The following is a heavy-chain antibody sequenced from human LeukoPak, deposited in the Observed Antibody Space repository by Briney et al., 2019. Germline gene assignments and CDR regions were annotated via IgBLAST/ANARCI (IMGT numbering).Heavy chain of an antibody. V-gene: IGHV4-61*05. D-gene: IGHD3-10*02. CDR2: IYYSGST. J-gene: IGHJ1*01. CDR1: GGSISSRSYY. Sequence: SETLSLTCTLSGGSISSRSYYLGWIRPPPGNWLGWIGYIYYSGSTTYNPSLKSRVTISVDTSKNQSSLKLSSVTAADTAVYYCARLGLTFMSPEYFQHWGQGTLVTVSS. CDR3: ARLGLTFMSPEYFQH.